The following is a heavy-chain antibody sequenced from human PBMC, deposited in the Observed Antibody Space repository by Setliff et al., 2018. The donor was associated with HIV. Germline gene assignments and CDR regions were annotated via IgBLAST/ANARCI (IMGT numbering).Heavy chain of an antibody. J-gene: IGHJ3*02. V-gene: IGHV3-7*04. D-gene: IGHD5-18*01. CDR2: IKQDGSKA. CDR3: ARDDSNGNTDAFDI. Sequence: SLRLSCAAFGFTFCSYWMSWVRQAPGKGLEWVADIKQDGSKAYYVVSVKGRFTISRDNPKNSLYLQMTSLRAEDTAVYYCARDDSNGNTDAFDIWGQGTTVTFSS. CDR1: GFTFCSYW.